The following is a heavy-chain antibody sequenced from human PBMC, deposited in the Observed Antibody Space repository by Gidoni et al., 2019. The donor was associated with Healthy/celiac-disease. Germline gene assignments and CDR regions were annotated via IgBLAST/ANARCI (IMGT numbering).Heavy chain of an antibody. D-gene: IGHD1-26*01. Sequence: QVQLQESGPGLVKPSQTLSLTCTVSGGSISSGSYYWGWIRQPAGKGLEWIGRIYTSGSTNYNPSLKSRVTISVDTSKNQFSLKLSSVIAADTAVYYCARDPRRGGSSRGLDYWGQGTLVTVSS. V-gene: IGHV4-61*02. CDR2: IYTSGST. CDR3: ARDPRRGGSSRGLDY. CDR1: GGSISSGSYY. J-gene: IGHJ4*02.